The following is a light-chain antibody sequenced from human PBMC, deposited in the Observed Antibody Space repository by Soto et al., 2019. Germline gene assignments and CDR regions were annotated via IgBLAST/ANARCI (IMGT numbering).Light chain of an antibody. V-gene: IGKV3-20*01. J-gene: IGKJ1*01. CDR2: GAS. CDR1: QSVSSSY. CDR3: QQYGSSPGT. Sequence: EIVLTQSPGTLSLSPGERATLSCRASQSVSSSYLAWYQQKPGQAPRLLIYGASSRATGIPERFSGSGSGTDFNFTISRQEQEDSAVYYCQQYGSSPGTFGQGTKVEIK.